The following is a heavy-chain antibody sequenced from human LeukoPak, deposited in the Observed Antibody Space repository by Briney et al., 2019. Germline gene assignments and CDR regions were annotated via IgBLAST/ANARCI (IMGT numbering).Heavy chain of an antibody. CDR1: GFTFSSYS. CDR3: ARAHKDSDAFDI. CDR2: ITSSSSYI. V-gene: IGHV3-21*01. Sequence: GGSLRLSCAASGFTFSSYSMNWVRQAPGKGLEWVSSITSSSSYIYYADSVKGRFTISRDNAKNSLYLQMHSLRAEDTAVYYCARAHKDSDAFDIWGQGTMVTVSS. J-gene: IGHJ3*02.